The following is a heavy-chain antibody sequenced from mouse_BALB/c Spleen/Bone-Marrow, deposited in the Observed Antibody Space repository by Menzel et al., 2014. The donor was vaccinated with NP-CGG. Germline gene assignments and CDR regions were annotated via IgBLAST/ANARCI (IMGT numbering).Heavy chain of an antibody. Sequence: EVQLQQSGAELVKPGASVKLSCTASGFNIKDTYMNWVKQRAEQGQEWIGRIDPANGYTEYDPKFQGKATIIADTSSNPAYLQLGSLTSEDTAVYYCATLTGTFDYWAQGTTLTVSS. CDR3: ATLTGTFDY. CDR2: IDPANGYT. CDR1: GFNIKDTY. J-gene: IGHJ2*01. V-gene: IGHV14-3*02. D-gene: IGHD4-1*01.